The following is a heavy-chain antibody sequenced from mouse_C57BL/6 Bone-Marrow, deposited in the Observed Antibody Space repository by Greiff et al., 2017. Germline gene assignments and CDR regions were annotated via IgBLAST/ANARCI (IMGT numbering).Heavy chain of an antibody. CDR3: ASYCGNLAWLDY. CDR1: GFNIKNTY. D-gene: IGHD2-1*01. J-gene: IGHJ3*01. CDR2: IDPASGNT. V-gene: IGHV14-3*01. Sequence: EVQLQQSVAELVRPGASVKLSCTASGFNIKNTYMHWVKQRPEQGLEWIGRIDPASGNTKYAPKFQGKATITADTSSNTAYLQLSRLTSEGTARYFAASYCGNLAWLDYWGQGTLVTVSA.